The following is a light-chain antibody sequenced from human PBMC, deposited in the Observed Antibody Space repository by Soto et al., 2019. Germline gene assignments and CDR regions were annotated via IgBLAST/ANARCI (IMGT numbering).Light chain of an antibody. CDR3: QQSFTTPT. CDR1: QDISRY. CDR2: AAS. J-gene: IGKJ4*01. Sequence: DIQMTQSPSSLSASVGDRFTITCQASQDISRYLNWYQHKPGKAPKLLIYAASYLQTGVPSRFSGSGSGTDFVLTISSLQPEDFATYYCQQSFTTPTFGGGTKVDIK. V-gene: IGKV1-39*01.